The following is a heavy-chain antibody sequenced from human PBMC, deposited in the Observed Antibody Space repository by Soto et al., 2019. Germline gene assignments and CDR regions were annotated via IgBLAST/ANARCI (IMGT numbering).Heavy chain of an antibody. CDR3: ARVGIHRRTRVVARRANPGWFGT. CDR1: GYTFTGYY. Sequence: ASVKVSCKASGYTFTGYYMHWVRQAPGQGLEWMGWINPNSGGTNYAQKFQGRVTITADESTSTAYMELSSLRSEDTAVYYCARVGIHRRTRVVARRANPGWFGTWGQGTLVTVSS. V-gene: IGHV1-2*02. J-gene: IGHJ5*02. CDR2: INPNSGGT. D-gene: IGHD2-15*01.